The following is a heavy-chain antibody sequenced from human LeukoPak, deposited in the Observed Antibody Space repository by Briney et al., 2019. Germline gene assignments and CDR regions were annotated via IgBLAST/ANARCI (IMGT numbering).Heavy chain of an antibody. Sequence: KPGESLKISCKGSGYTFTTYWIGWVRHMPGKGLEWMGIIYPGDSDPRYSPSFQGQVTISADTSISTAYLQWRSLKASDSAMYYCVRHGLGSSWFGFDYWGQGTLVTVSS. CDR3: VRHGLGSSWFGFDY. CDR1: GYTFTTYW. D-gene: IGHD6-13*01. CDR2: IYPGDSDP. V-gene: IGHV5-51*01. J-gene: IGHJ4*02.